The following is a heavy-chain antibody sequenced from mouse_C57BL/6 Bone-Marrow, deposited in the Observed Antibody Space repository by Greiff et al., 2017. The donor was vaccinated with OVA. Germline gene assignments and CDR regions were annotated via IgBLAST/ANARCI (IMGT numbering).Heavy chain of an antibody. CDR3: AGGNFDSSFYAMDY. D-gene: IGHD1-1*01. CDR2: IDPANDNT. V-gene: IGHV14-3*01. CDR1: GFNIKNTY. J-gene: IGHJ4*01. Sequence: EVKLVESVAELVRPGASVKLSCTASGFNIKNTYMHWVKQRPEQGLEWIGRIDPANDNTKYAPKFQGKATMTADTSSNTAYLQLSSLSSEDTAVYCCAGGNFDSSFYAMDYWGQGTSVTVSS.